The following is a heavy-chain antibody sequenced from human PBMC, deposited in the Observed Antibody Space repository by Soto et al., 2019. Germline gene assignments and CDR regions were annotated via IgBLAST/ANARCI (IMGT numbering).Heavy chain of an antibody. D-gene: IGHD5-18*01. CDR3: AGDRGYSYGWNWFDP. Sequence: GASVKVSCKASGYTFTSYYMHWVRQAPGQGLEWMGIINPSGGSTSYAQKFQGRVTMTRDTSTSTVYMELSSLRSEDTAVYYCAGDRGYSYGWNWFDPWGQGTLVTVSS. V-gene: IGHV1-46*01. CDR2: INPSGGST. J-gene: IGHJ5*02. CDR1: GYTFTSYY.